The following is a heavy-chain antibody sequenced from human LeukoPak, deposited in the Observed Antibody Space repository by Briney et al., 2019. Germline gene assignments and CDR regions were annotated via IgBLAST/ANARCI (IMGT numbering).Heavy chain of an antibody. V-gene: IGHV3-48*03. CDR1: GFTFSSYE. D-gene: IGHD6-13*01. J-gene: IGHJ5*02. CDR2: ISSSGSTI. CDR3: ASLPSYSSSWYS. Sequence: GGSLRRSCAASGFTFSSYEMNWVRQAPGKGLEWVSYISSSGSTIYYADSVKGRFTISRDNAKNSLYLQMNSLRAEDTAVYYCASLPSYSSSWYSWGQGTLVTVSS.